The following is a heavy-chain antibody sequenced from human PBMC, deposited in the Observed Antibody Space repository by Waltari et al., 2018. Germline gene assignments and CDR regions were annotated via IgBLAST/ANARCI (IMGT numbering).Heavy chain of an antibody. V-gene: IGHV3-23*04. D-gene: IGHD6-19*01. CDR1: GFTFSSYA. CDR3: AKYRESSGWEGFDY. J-gene: IGHJ4*02. Sequence: EMQLVESGGGLVQPGGSLRLSCAASGFTFSSYAMSWVRQAPGRGVEWVSAISGSGGSTYYADSVKGRFTISRDNSKNTLYLQMNSLRAEDTAVYYCAKYRESSGWEGFDYWGQGTLVTVSS. CDR2: ISGSGGST.